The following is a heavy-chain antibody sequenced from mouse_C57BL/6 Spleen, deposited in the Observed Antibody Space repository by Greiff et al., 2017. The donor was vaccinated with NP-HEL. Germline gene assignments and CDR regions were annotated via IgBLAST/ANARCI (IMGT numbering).Heavy chain of an antibody. V-gene: IGHV1-52*01. D-gene: IGHD1-1*01. CDR3: ARWSYYGSSGYFDY. J-gene: IGHJ2*01. CDR1: GYTFTSYW. CDR2: IDPSDSET. Sequence: VHLVESGAELVRPGSSVKLSCKASGYTFTSYWMHWVKQRPIQGLEWIGNIDPSDSETHYNQKFKDKATLTVDKSSSTAYMQLSSLTSEDSAVYYCARWSYYGSSGYFDYWGQGTTRTVSS.